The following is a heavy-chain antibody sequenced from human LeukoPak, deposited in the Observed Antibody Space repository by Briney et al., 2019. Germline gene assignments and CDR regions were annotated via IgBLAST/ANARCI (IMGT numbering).Heavy chain of an antibody. CDR2: INTNTGNP. J-gene: IGHJ4*02. Sequence: ASVKVSCKASGYTFTSYAMNWVRQAPGQGLEWMGWINTNTGNPTYAQGFTGRFVFSLDTSVSTAYLQISSLKAEDTAVYYCARDWYYYDSSGYYPRELDYWGQGTLVTVSS. D-gene: IGHD3-22*01. CDR3: ARDWYYYDSSGYYPRELDY. V-gene: IGHV7-4-1*02. CDR1: GYTFTSYA.